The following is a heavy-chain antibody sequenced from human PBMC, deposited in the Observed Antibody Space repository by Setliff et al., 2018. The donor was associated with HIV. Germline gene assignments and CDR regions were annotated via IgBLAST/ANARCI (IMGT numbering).Heavy chain of an antibody. D-gene: IGHD3-22*01. V-gene: IGHV4-38-2*02. CDR1: GYSLSSGYY. J-gene: IGHJ5*02. CDR3: ASRVYYYDSNNFLREEGFDP. CDR2: TYHTGTP. Sequence: SETLSLTCSVSGYSLSSGYYWGWVRQPPGKGPEFIGSTYHTGTPYYSPSLKSRVTISIDTSKNQFSLNLTSVTAADSAVYYCASRVYYYDSNNFLREEGFDPWGQGTLVTVSS.